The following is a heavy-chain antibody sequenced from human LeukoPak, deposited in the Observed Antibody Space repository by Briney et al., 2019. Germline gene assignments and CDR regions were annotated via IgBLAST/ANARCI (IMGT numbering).Heavy chain of an antibody. J-gene: IGHJ3*02. CDR2: TYYSGST. V-gene: IGHV4-59*01. CDR1: GGSISSYY. CDR3: ARGGPPFGYDILTGYYLGNAFDI. D-gene: IGHD3-9*01. Sequence: SETLSLTCTVSGGSISSYYWSWIRQPPGKGLEWIGYTYYSGSTNYNPSLKSRVTISVDTSKNQFSLKLSSVTAADTAVYYCARGGPPFGYDILTGYYLGNAFDIWGQGTMVTVSS.